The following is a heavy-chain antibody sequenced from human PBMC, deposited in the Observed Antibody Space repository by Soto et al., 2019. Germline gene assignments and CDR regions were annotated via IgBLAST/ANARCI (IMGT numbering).Heavy chain of an antibody. J-gene: IGHJ6*02. D-gene: IGHD1-1*01. CDR1: GGSISSSNW. CDR3: AREGRLEQDYYYYGMDV. V-gene: IGHV4-4*02. Sequence: SETLSLTCAVSGGSISSSNWSSWVRQPPGKGLEWIGEIYHSGSTNYNPSLKSRVTISVDKSKNQFSLKLSSVTAADTAVYYCAREGRLEQDYYYYGMDVWGQGTTVTVSS. CDR2: IYHSGST.